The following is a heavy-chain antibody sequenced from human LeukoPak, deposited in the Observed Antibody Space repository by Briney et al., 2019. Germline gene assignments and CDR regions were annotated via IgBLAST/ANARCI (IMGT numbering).Heavy chain of an antibody. J-gene: IGHJ5*02. CDR3: ARSYTGSPRNWFDP. CDR2: ISSSGRTM. V-gene: IGHV3-48*04. Sequence: PGGSLRLSCTASGFTFSTYGMHWVRQAPGKGLEWVSYISSSGRTMYYADSVKGRFTVSRDNAKNSLYLQMNSLRAEDTAVYYCARSYTGSPRNWFDPWGQGTLVTVSS. CDR1: GFTFSTYG. D-gene: IGHD1-26*01.